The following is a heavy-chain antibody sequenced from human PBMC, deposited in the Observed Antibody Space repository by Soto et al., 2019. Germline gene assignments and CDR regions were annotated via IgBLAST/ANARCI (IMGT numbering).Heavy chain of an antibody. CDR2: ISSSSSYI. Sequence: GGSLRLSCAASGFTFSSYSMNWVRQAPGKGLEWVSSISSSSSYIYYADSVKGRFTISRDNAKNSLYLQMNSLRAEDTAVHYCARDPSSSSGPYYGMDVWGQGTTVTVSS. CDR3: ARDPSSSSGPYYGMDV. J-gene: IGHJ6*02. D-gene: IGHD6-6*01. V-gene: IGHV3-21*01. CDR1: GFTFSSYS.